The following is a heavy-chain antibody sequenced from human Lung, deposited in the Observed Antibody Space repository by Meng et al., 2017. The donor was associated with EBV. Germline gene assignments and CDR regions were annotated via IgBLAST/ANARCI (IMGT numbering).Heavy chain of an antibody. CDR2: ITSTATYI. CDR1: GFTFSRHT. CDR3: ARPDNGGNWYFDN. Sequence: VQLLESGGGLVKPGGSLRLSCAASGFTFSRHTMTWVRQAPGKGLQWVSSITSTATYISYATSVKGRFTISRDNAKNSLYLQMISLRAEDTAVYYCARPDNGGNWYFDNWGQGTLVTVSS. V-gene: IGHV3-21*01. D-gene: IGHD4-23*01. J-gene: IGHJ4*02.